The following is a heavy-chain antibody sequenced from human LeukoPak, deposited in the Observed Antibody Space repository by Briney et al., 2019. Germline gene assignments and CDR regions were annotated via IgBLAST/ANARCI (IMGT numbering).Heavy chain of an antibody. J-gene: IGHJ4*02. Sequence: GASVKVSCKASGYTFTSYYMHWARQARGQGLEWMGIINPSGGSTRYAQKFQGRVTMIRDTSTSTVYMELSSLRSEDTAVYYCARDSFRTDILTGHLKGGIDYWGQGTQVTVSS. D-gene: IGHD3-9*01. CDR3: ARDSFRTDILTGHLKGGIDY. V-gene: IGHV1-46*01. CDR2: INPSGGST. CDR1: GYTFTSYY.